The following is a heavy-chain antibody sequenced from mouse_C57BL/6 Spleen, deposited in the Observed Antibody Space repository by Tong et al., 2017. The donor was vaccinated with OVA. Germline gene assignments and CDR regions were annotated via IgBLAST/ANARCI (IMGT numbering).Heavy chain of an antibody. J-gene: IGHJ2*01. CDR3: ATYYSNYFDY. CDR1: GYTFTDYN. Sequence: EVQLQESGPELVKPGASVKIPCKASGYTFTDYNMDWVKQSHGKSLEWIGDINPNNGGTIYNQKFKGKATLTVDKSSSTAYMELRSLTSEDTAVYYCATYYSNYFDYWGQGTTLTVSS. V-gene: IGHV1-18*01. D-gene: IGHD2-5*01. CDR2: INPNNGGT.